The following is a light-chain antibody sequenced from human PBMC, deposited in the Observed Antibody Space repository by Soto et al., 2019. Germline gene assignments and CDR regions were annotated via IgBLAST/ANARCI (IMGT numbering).Light chain of an antibody. V-gene: IGKV3-20*01. CDR2: GAS. CDR3: QQYGSSSWT. CDR1: QSISSYY. Sequence: EVVLTQSPGTLSLSPGERATLSCRASQSISSYYLAWYQQKPGQAPRLLIYGASNRATGIPDRFSGSGSGTDFTLTISRLEPEDFAVYYCQQYGSSSWTFGQGTKVEIK. J-gene: IGKJ1*01.